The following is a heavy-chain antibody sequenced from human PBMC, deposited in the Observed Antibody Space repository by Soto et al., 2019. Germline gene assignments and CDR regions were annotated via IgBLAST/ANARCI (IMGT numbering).Heavy chain of an antibody. Sequence: SVNVSCKASGGTFSSYAISCVRQAPGQGLEWMGGIIPIFGTANYAQKFQGRVTITADESTSTAYLELSSLRPDDTAVYYCARETPFAAAAYYYCGLDVWGQGTTVTVSS. V-gene: IGHV1-69*13. D-gene: IGHD6-13*01. J-gene: IGHJ6*02. CDR1: GGTFSSYA. CDR3: ARETPFAAAAYYYCGLDV. CDR2: IIPIFGTA.